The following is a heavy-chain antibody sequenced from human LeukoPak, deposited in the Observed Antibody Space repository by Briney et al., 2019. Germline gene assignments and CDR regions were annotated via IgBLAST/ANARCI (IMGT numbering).Heavy chain of an antibody. CDR1: GYSISRGYY. D-gene: IGHD3-10*01. V-gene: IGHV4-38-2*02. CDR2: IYHSGGT. CDR3: ARDNGSGSYYKLKEPSYYYYYMDV. Sequence: SETLSLTCAVSGYSISRGYYWGWIRQPPGKGLEWIGSIYHSGGTYYNPSLKSRVTISVDTSKNQFSLKLSSVTAADTAVYYCARDNGSGSYYKLKEPSYYYYYMDVWGKGTTVTISS. J-gene: IGHJ6*03.